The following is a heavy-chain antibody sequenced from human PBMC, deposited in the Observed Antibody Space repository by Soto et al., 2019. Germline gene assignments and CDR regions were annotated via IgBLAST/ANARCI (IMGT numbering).Heavy chain of an antibody. CDR3: ARVDPYYDILTGYYIGAGSFDY. CDR1: GYTFTSYA. J-gene: IGHJ4*02. D-gene: IGHD3-9*01. Sequence: ASVKVSCKASGYTFTSYAMHWVRQAPGQRLEWMGWINAGNGNTKYSQKFQGRVTITRDTSASTAYMELSSLRSEDTAVYYCARVDPYYDILTGYYIGAGSFDYWGQGTLVTVSS. CDR2: INAGNGNT. V-gene: IGHV1-3*01.